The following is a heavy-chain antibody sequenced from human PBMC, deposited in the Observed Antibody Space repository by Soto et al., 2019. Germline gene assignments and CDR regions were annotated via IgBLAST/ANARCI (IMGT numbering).Heavy chain of an antibody. CDR1: GFTFSRFA. CDR3: AKGRPSLGGTGRGAMDV. V-gene: IGHV3-23*01. J-gene: IGHJ6*02. CDR2: ITGDGRNT. Sequence: GSLRLSCAASGFTFSRFAMSWVRQAPGKGLEWVSGITGDGRNTYYANSMEGRFTVSRDNSKDTLYLQMNSLRADDTAVYYCAKGRPSLGGTGRGAMDVWGQGTTVTV. D-gene: IGHD3-16*01.